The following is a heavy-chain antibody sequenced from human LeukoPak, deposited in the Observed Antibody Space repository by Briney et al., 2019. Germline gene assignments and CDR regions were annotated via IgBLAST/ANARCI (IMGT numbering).Heavy chain of an antibody. CDR1: GFTLSSHW. Sequence: GGSLRLSCEASGFTLSSHWMSWVRQAPGKGLEWVAHINQDESEKSYVDSAKGRFTISRDNGKNSLYLQMSSLRVEDTGVYHCARGHYGLDVWGQGTTVTVSS. CDR3: ARGHYGLDV. V-gene: IGHV3-7*03. CDR2: INQDESEK. J-gene: IGHJ6*02.